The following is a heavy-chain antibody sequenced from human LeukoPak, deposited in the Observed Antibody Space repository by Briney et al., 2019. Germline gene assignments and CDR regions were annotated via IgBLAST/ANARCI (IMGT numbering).Heavy chain of an antibody. CDR3: ARDYTDSCTWFRCLDP. Sequence: PGGSLRLSCVAPGFTFSNYGMPWVRQAPGKRLQWVGVIWFDGSNEYYADSVKGRFTISRDNSKNTLYLQMDSLRVEDTALYYCARDYTDSCTWFRCLDPWGQGTFVTVSS. CDR1: GFTFSNYG. J-gene: IGHJ5*02. CDR2: IWFDGSNE. V-gene: IGHV3-33*01. D-gene: IGHD3-16*01.